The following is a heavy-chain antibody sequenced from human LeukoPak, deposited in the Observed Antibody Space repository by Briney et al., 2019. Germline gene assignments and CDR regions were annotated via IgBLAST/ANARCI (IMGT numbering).Heavy chain of an antibody. CDR2: IYSGGNT. Sequence: PGGSLRLSCAASGFTFSSYAMSWVRQAPGKGLEWVSVIYSGGNTYYADSVKGRFTISRDNSKNTLYLQMNSLRAEDTAVYYCARNLPAADYWGQGTLVTVSS. J-gene: IGHJ4*02. V-gene: IGHV3-66*01. D-gene: IGHD2-2*01. CDR3: ARNLPAADY. CDR1: GFTFSSYA.